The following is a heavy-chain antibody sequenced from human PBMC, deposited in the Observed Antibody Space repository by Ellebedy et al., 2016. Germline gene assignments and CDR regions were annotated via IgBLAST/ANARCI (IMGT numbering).Heavy chain of an antibody. CDR3: ARGPPYCSSTSCYRLLQLDAFDI. CDR2: IWYDGSNK. D-gene: IGHD2-2*01. Sequence: GGSLRLXXAASGFTFSSYGMHWVRQAPGKGLEWVAVIWYDGSNKYYADSVKGRFTISRDNSKNTLYLQMNSLRAEDTAVYYCARGPPYCSSTSCYRLLQLDAFDIWGQGTMVTVSS. J-gene: IGHJ3*02. V-gene: IGHV3-33*01. CDR1: GFTFSSYG.